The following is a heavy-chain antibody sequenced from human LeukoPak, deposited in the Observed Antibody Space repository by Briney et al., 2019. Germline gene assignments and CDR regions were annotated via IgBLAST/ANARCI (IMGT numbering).Heavy chain of an antibody. J-gene: IGHJ4*02. CDR2: ISGSGGGT. CDR1: GFTFSSYA. Sequence: GGSPRLSCAASGFTFSSYAMSWVRQAPGKGLEWVSAISGSGGGTYYANSVKGRFTISRDNSRDTLYLQMNSLRAEDTALYFCAKTPDYYGSGSSSYIDCWGQGTLVSVSS. CDR3: AKTPDYYGSGSSSYIDC. D-gene: IGHD3-10*01. V-gene: IGHV3-23*01.